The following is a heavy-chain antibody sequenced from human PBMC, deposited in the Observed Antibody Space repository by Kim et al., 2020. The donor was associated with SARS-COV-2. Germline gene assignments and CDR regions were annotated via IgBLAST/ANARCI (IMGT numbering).Heavy chain of an antibody. J-gene: IGHJ6*02. V-gene: IGHV3-15*01. CDR2: IKSKTDGGTT. CDR1: GFTFSNAW. CDR3: TTELGVATYSLYYGMDV. D-gene: IGHD5-12*01. Sequence: GGSLRLSCAASGFTFSNAWMSWVRQAPGKGLEWVGRIKSKTDGGTTDYAAPVKGRFTIPRDDSKNTLYLQMNSLKTEDTAVYYCTTELGVATYSLYYGMDVWGQGTTVTVSS.